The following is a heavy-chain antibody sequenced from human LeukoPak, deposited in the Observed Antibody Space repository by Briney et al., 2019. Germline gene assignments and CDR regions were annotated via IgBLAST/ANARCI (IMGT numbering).Heavy chain of an antibody. D-gene: IGHD2-2*01. CDR2: ISSSSSYI. J-gene: IGHJ6*04. CDR3: ARRALRYCSSTSCPAQYYGVDV. V-gene: IGHV3-21*04. CDR1: GFTFSSYS. Sequence: GGSLRLSCAASGFTFSSYSMNWVRQAPGKGLEWVSSISSSSSYIYYADSVKGRFTIFRDNAKNSLYLQTNSLRAEDTAVYYCARRALRYCSSTSCPAQYYGVDVWGKGTTVTVSS.